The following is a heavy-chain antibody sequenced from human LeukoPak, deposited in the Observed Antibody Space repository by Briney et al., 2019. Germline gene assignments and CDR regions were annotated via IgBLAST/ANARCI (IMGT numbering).Heavy chain of an antibody. V-gene: IGHV3-7*04. D-gene: IGHD3-3*01. CDR1: GFTFSNYW. J-gene: IGHJ3*01. Sequence: GGSLRLSCAASGFTFSNYWMHWVRQAPGKGLEWVAHIKQDGSEKNYVDSVEGRFTISRDNAKNSVYLQMNSLRAEDTAVYYCARVWSAFDVWGQGTMDTVSS. CDR3: ARVWSAFDV. CDR2: IKQDGSEK.